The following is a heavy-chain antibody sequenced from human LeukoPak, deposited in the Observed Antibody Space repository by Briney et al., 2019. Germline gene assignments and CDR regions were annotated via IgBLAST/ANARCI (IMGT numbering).Heavy chain of an antibody. D-gene: IGHD6-13*01. CDR1: GFTFSSYA. Sequence: GGSLRLSCAASGFTFSSYAMSWVRQAPGKGLEWVSAISGSGGSTYYADSVKGRFTISRDNSKNTLYLQMNSLRTEDTAVYYCAMYSSSWYNYYYYFDYWGQGTLVTVSS. CDR2: ISGSGGST. V-gene: IGHV3-23*01. CDR3: AMYSSSWYNYYYYFDY. J-gene: IGHJ4*02.